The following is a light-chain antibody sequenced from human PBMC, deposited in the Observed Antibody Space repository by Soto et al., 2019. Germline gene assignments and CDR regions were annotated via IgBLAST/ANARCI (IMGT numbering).Light chain of an antibody. CDR2: EVT. V-gene: IGLV2-23*02. CDR3: CSYAGNSEV. Sequence: QSALTQPASVSGSPGQSITISCTGSSSDVASYDLVSWYQQHPGKAPKLMIYEVTKRPSGVSNRFSGSKSGNTASLTISGLQAEDEDDYYCCSYAGNSEVFGTGTKVTVL. J-gene: IGLJ1*01. CDR1: SSDVASYDL.